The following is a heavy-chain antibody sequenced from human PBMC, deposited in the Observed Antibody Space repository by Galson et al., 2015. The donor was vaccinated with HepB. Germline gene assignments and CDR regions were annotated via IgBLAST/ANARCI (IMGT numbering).Heavy chain of an antibody. D-gene: IGHD4-17*01. CDR1: GFTFSSYV. Sequence: SLRLSCAASGFTFSSYVMSWVRQSPGKGLEWVSSISGSGGTTHYADSVKGRNTISRDNSKNTLYLQMNSLRAEDTAVYYCAKTTVTTCGVFDCWGQGTLVTVSS. CDR3: AKTTVTTCGVFDC. V-gene: IGHV3-23*01. CDR2: ISGSGGTT. J-gene: IGHJ4*02.